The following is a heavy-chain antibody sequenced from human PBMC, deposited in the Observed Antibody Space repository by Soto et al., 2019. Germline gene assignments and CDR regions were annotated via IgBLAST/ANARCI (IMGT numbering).Heavy chain of an antibody. J-gene: IGHJ2*01. CDR3: ARGWDWYLDL. CDR1: GLTLSNYW. CDR2: INSDKTSR. V-gene: IGHV3-74*03. Sequence: EAQLKESGGGIVQPGGSVRLSCVASGLTLSNYWMHWVRQAPGKGLEWVSRINSDKTSRAYADSVRGRFAASRDNAQNTAYLLLNNLRVEDTAVYYCARGWDWYLDLWGRGTLVSVS.